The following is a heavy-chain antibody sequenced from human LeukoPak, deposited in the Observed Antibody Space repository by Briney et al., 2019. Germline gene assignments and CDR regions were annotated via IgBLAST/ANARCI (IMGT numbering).Heavy chain of an antibody. CDR1: GDSISSYY. CDR2: IYYTGSA. V-gene: IGHV4-59*01. D-gene: IGHD6-19*01. Sequence: PSETLSLTCTVSGDSISSYYRSWIRQPPGKGLEWIGYIYYTGSANYNPSLKSRVTISEDTSKRQFTLTLRSLTAADTAVYYCAAGGYYSSGIDYWGQGTLVTVSS. CDR3: AAGGYYSSGIDY. J-gene: IGHJ4*02.